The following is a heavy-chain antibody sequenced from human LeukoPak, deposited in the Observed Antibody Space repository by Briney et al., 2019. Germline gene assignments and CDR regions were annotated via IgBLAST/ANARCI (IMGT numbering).Heavy chain of an antibody. D-gene: IGHD2-15*01. CDR2: VYSGGST. CDR1: GFDVGRNY. Sequence: GGSLRLSCAASGFDVGRNYMSWVRQAPGKGLEWVSVVYSGGSTYYADSVKGRFTISRDNSKNTLYLQMNSLRAEDTAVYYCARASRYCSGGSCYFRDYWGQGTLVTVSS. J-gene: IGHJ4*02. V-gene: IGHV3-53*01. CDR3: ARASRYCSGGSCYFRDY.